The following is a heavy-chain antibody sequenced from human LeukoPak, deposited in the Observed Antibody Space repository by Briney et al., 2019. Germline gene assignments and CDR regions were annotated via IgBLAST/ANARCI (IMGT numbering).Heavy chain of an antibody. J-gene: IGHJ6*03. CDR2: IIPIFGTA. CDR3: ARGILRGSYYYYYMDV. V-gene: IGHV1-69*05. Sequence: ASVKVSRKASGGTFSSYAISWVRQAPGQGLEWMGGIIPIFGTANYAQKFQGRVTITTDESTSTAYMELSSLRSEDTAVYYCARGILRGSYYYYYMDVWGKGTTVTVSS. D-gene: IGHD3-10*01. CDR1: GGTFSSYA.